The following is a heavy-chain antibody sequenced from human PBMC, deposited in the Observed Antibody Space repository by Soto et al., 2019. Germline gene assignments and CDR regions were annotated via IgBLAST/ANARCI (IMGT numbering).Heavy chain of an antibody. CDR1: GGSISSGGYY. J-gene: IGHJ5*02. D-gene: IGHD3-10*01. CDR2: IYYSGST. CDR3: ARLILWFGENPSWFDP. V-gene: IGHV4-31*03. Sequence: SETLSLTCTVSGGSISSGGYYWSWIRQHPGKGLEWIGYIYYSGSTYYNPSLKSRVTISVDTSKNQFSLKLSSVTAADTAVYYCARLILWFGENPSWFDPWGQGTLVTVS.